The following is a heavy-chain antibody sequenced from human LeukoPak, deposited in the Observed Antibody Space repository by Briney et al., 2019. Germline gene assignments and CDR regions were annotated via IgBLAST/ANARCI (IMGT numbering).Heavy chain of an antibody. J-gene: IGHJ4*02. CDR1: GYNLTELS. V-gene: IGHV1-24*01. Sequence: ASVKVSCKVSGYNLTELSTHWVRQAPGKGLEWMGGFDPGDGAMVCAQRFQGRVTMTEDTSTDTVYMELSSLKSEDTAVYYCAAGGFYDLLPYWGQGTLVTVSS. CDR3: AAGGFYDLLPY. CDR2: FDPGDGAM. D-gene: IGHD3-9*01.